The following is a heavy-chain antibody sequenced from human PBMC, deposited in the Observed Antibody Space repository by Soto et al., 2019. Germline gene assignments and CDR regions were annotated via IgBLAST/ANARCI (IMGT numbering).Heavy chain of an antibody. J-gene: IGHJ4*02. CDR3: TKSWHGEGGFDS. Sequence: QVQLVESGGGVVQPGRSLRLSCAASGFTFRSYDIHWVGQAPGKGLEWVAVISSDRDKKYYADSVRGRFTLSRDNSNNTLYLQMNSLRNEDTALYYCTKSWHGEGGFDSWGQGTLVTVSS. CDR1: GFTFRSYD. CDR2: ISSDRDKK. V-gene: IGHV3-30*18. D-gene: IGHD2-21*01.